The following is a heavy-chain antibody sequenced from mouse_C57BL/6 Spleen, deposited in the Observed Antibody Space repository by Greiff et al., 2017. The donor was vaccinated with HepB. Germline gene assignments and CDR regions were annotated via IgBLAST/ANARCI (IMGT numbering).Heavy chain of an antibody. CDR3: AREAAAQGTWAMGY. Sequence: VQLQQPGAELVRPGTSVKLSCKASGYTFTSYWMHWVKQRPGQGLEWIGVIDPAASYTNYNQKFKGKATLTVATSSSTAYMQLSSLTSEDSAVYYCAREAAAQGTWAMGYWGQGTSVPVSS. V-gene: IGHV1-59*01. CDR2: IDPAASYT. CDR1: GYTFTSYW. J-gene: IGHJ4*01. D-gene: IGHD3-2*02.